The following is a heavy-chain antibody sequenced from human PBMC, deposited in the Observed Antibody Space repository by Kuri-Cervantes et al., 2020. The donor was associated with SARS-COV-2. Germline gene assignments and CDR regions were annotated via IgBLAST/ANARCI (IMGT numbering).Heavy chain of an antibody. CDR3: ARGGYSSSWYGLYNWFDP. CDR1: GESFSGYY. Sequence: SETLSLTCAFYGESFSGYYWNWIRQSPGKGLEWIGEVNHRGSTNYNPSLKSRVTISVDTSKNQFSLKLSSVTAADTAVYYCARGGYSSSWYGLYNWFDPWGQGTLVTVSS. V-gene: IGHV4-34*01. D-gene: IGHD6-13*01. J-gene: IGHJ5*02. CDR2: VNHRGST.